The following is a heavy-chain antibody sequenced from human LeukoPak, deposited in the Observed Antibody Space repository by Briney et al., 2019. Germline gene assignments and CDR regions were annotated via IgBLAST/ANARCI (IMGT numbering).Heavy chain of an antibody. J-gene: IGHJ5*02. CDR2: ITGSGGGT. CDR3: AKDGSIVVVPAAPWENWFDP. Sequence: PGGPLRLSCEASGFTFSSYAMIWVRQAPGKGLEWVSAITGSGGGTQYADSVKGRFTISRDNSKNTLYLQMNSLRAEDTAVYYCAKDGSIVVVPAAPWENWFDPWGQGTLVTVSS. CDR1: GFTFSSYA. V-gene: IGHV3-23*01. D-gene: IGHD2-2*01.